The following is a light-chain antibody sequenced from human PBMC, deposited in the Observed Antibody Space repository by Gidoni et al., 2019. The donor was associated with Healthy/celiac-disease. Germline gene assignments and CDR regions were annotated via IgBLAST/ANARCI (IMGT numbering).Light chain of an antibody. V-gene: IGLV2-14*01. CDR3: SSYTSSSPYV. CDR1: SSDVGGYNS. J-gene: IGLJ1*01. CDR2: EVS. Sequence: QSALTQPASVSGSPGQSITISCTGTSSDVGGYNSVSWYQQHPGKAPKLMIYEVSNRPSGVSNRFSGSKSGNTASLTISGLQAEDEADYYCSSYTSSSPYVFGTGTKVTVL.